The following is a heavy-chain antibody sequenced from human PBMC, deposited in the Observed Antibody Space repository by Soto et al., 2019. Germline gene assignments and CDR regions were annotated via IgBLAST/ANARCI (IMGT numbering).Heavy chain of an antibody. Sequence: EVQLLESGGGLVQPGGSLRLSCTASGFTFSDYAMSWVRQAPGKGLEWVSGIRGSGGGTYYAGSVQGRFTISRDNSKNTLYLQLNSLRAEDTAVYYCAKALGYCSVTSCYGSNYYMDVWGKGTTVTVSS. CDR2: IRGSGGGT. D-gene: IGHD2-2*01. J-gene: IGHJ6*03. CDR1: GFTFSDYA. V-gene: IGHV3-23*01. CDR3: AKALGYCSVTSCYGSNYYMDV.